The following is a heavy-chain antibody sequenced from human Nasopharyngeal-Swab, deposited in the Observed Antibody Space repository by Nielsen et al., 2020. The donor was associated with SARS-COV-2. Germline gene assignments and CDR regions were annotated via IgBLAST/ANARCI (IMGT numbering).Heavy chain of an antibody. V-gene: IGHV3-23*01. Sequence: GESLKISCAASGFTFSSYAMSWVRQAPGKGLEWVSAIGGTGGSTYYADSVKGQFTISRDNSKNTLYLQMNSLRAEDTAVYYCARNPDAFDIWGQGTMVTVSS. J-gene: IGHJ3*02. CDR1: GFTFSSYA. CDR3: ARNPDAFDI. CDR2: IGGTGGST.